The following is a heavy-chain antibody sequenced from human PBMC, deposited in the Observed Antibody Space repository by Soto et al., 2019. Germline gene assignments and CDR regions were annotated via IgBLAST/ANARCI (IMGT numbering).Heavy chain of an antibody. J-gene: IGHJ4*02. CDR1: GGSISSGDYY. CDR3: ARSRYSGSYFFDY. CDR2: IHNSVST. V-gene: IGHV4-30-4*01. D-gene: IGHD1-26*01. Sequence: QVQLQESGPGLVKPSQTLSLTCTVSGGSISSGDYYWSWIRQPPGKGLEWLAYIHNSVSTHYNPSLKSRVTISVDTSKNQFSLKLSSVTAADTAVYYCARSRYSGSYFFDYWGQGILVTVSS.